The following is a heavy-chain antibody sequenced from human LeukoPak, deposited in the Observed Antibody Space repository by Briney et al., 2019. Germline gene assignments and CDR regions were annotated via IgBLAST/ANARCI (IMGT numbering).Heavy chain of an antibody. D-gene: IGHD2-8*01. Sequence: PGGSLRLSCAASGFTFSSYSMNWVRQAPGKGLEWVSPISSSSSYIYYADSVKGRFTISRDNAKNSLYLQMNSLRAEDTAVYYCARDDCTNGVCYFAYWGQGTLVTVSS. CDR2: ISSSSSYI. V-gene: IGHV3-21*01. CDR3: ARDDCTNGVCYFAY. CDR1: GFTFSSYS. J-gene: IGHJ4*02.